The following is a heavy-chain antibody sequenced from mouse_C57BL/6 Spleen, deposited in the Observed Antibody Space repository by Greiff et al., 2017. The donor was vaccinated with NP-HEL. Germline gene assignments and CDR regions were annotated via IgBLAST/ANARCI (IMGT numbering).Heavy chain of an antibody. V-gene: IGHV8-12*01. Sequence: QVTLKESGPGILQSSQTLSLTCSFSGFSLSTSGMGVSWIRQPSGKGLEWLAHIYWDDDKRYNPSLKSRLTISKDTSRNQVFLKITSVDTADTATYYCARRFYYDYDGGYYAMDYWGQGTSVTVSS. D-gene: IGHD2-4*01. CDR2: IYWDDDK. J-gene: IGHJ4*01. CDR1: GFSLSTSGMG. CDR3: ARRFYYDYDGGYYAMDY.